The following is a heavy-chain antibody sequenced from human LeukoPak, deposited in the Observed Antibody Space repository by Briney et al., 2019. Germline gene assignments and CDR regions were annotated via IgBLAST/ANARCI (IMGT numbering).Heavy chain of an antibody. CDR3: AREVVIFPDYYYYGMDV. CDR1: GFTFSSHG. V-gene: IGHV3-33*01. D-gene: IGHD2/OR15-2a*01. CDR2: IWYDASNK. Sequence: GGSLRLSCAASGFTFSSHGMHWVSQAPGKGLEWVAVIWYDASNKYYADSVKGRFTISRDNSKNTLYLEMNSLRAEDTAVYYCAREVVIFPDYYYYGMDVWGQGITVTVSS. J-gene: IGHJ6*02.